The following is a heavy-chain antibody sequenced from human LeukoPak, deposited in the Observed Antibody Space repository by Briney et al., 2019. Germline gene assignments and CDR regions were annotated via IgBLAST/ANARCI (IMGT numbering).Heavy chain of an antibody. J-gene: IGHJ4*02. CDR3: ARGPLGGDYYFDY. CDR2: ISSSGSTI. CDR1: GFTFSRYE. V-gene: IGHV3-48*03. Sequence: PGGSLRLSCAASGFTFSRYEMNWVRQAPGKGLEWVSYISSSGSTIYYADSVKGRFTISRDNAKNPLYLLMNSLRAEDTSVYYCARGPLGGDYYFDYWGQGTLVTVSS. D-gene: IGHD2-21*02.